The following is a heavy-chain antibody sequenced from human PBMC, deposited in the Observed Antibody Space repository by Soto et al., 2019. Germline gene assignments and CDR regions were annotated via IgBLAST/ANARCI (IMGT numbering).Heavy chain of an antibody. D-gene: IGHD6-19*01. CDR2: INHRGST. CDR3: SRFQIAVAGTDAFDI. J-gene: IGHJ3*02. V-gene: IGHV4-34*01. CDR1: GGSFSGYY. Sequence: QVQLQQWGAGLLKPSETLSLTCAVDGGSFSGYYGSWIRPPPWKGLEWIGEINHRGSTNYNPSLKSRVNISVDTSKIQFSLKLSSVTAADTAVYYCSRFQIAVAGTDAFDILGQGTMVTVSS.